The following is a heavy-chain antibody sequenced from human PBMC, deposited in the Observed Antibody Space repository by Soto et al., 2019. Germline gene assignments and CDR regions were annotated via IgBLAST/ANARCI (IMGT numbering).Heavy chain of an antibody. CDR2: ISAYNGNT. J-gene: IGHJ4*02. V-gene: IGHV1-18*01. Sequence: ASVKVSCKASGYTFTSYGISWVRQAPGQGIEWMGWISAYNGNTNYAQKFQGRVTMTTYTSTSTAYMELRSLRSDDTAVYYSARWDFWSGYYMHYCEHWGQGTLFPVS. CDR3: ARWDFWSGYYMHYCEH. D-gene: IGHD3-3*01. CDR1: GYTFTSYG.